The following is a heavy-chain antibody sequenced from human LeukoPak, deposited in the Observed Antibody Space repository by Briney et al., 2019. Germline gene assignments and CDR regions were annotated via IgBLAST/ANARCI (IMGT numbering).Heavy chain of an antibody. D-gene: IGHD6-19*01. J-gene: IGHJ4*02. CDR1: GFTVSSNY. CDR3: ARGPPYSSGWTRDLPPSHFDY. Sequence: PGGSLRLSCAASGFTVSSNYMSWVRQAPGKGLEWVSVIYSGGSTYYADSVKGRFTISRHNSKNTLYLQMNSLRAEDTAVYYCARGPPYSSGWTRDLPPSHFDYWGQGTLVTVSS. CDR2: IYSGGST. V-gene: IGHV3-53*04.